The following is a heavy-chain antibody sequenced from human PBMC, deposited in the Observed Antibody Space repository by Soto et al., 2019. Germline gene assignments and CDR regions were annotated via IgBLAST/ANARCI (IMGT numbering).Heavy chain of an antibody. D-gene: IGHD2-2*01. CDR1: GFTFSSYG. Sequence: QVQLVESGGGVVQPGRSLRLSCAASGFTFSSYGMHWVRQAPGKGLEGVEVIPYDGSSKYYADSVKGRFTISRDNSKNTLYLQMNSLRAEDTAVYYCAKGPAIVLVPAAMNYYYGMDVWGQGTTVTVSS. V-gene: IGHV3-30*18. J-gene: IGHJ6*02. CDR3: AKGPAIVLVPAAMNYYYGMDV. CDR2: IPYDGSSK.